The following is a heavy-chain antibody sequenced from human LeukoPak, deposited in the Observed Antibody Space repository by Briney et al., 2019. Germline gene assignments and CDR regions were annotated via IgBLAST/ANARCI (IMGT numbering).Heavy chain of an antibody. CDR3: ARGGGGIAVYRDYFHY. D-gene: IGHD6-19*01. J-gene: IGHJ4*02. V-gene: IGHV3-7*03. Sequence: PGGSLRLSCAASGFTFTSYWMNWVRQAPGKGLEWVANIKQDGSEKYYVDSVKGRFTISRDNAENSLYLQMNSLRTEDTAVYYCARGGGGIAVYRDYFHYWGQGTLVTVSS. CDR2: IKQDGSEK. CDR1: GFTFTSYW.